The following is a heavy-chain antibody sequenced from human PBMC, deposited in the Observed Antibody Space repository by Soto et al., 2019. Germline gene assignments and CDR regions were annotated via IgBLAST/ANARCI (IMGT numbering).Heavy chain of an antibody. CDR1: GFTFDDFA. CDR3: AKDISLGELSAPDH. J-gene: IGHJ4*02. D-gene: IGHD3-16*02. V-gene: IGHV3-9*01. Sequence: LRLSCVASGFTFDDFAMHWVRQAPGKGLEWVSGMSWNRGSIVYADSVKGRFTISRDNAKNSLYLQMNSLRPEDTALYYCAKDISLGELSAPDHWGQGTLVTVSS. CDR2: MSWNRGSI.